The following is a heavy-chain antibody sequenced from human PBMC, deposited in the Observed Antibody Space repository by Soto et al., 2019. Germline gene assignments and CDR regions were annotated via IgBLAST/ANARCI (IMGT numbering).Heavy chain of an antibody. J-gene: IGHJ4*02. CDR2: VDGSGGDT. CDR3: AKEIFAAAYAATSAFDL. V-gene: IGHV3-23*01. D-gene: IGHD2-8*01. CDR1: GDSLSRNG. Sequence: LRIASAVSGDSLSRNGMACVVQAPGTGPEWVAFVDGSGGDTSYADSVKGRFIVSRDNSDNSLFLHMNSLRAEDTGRYFCAKEIFAAAYAATSAFDLWGQGT.